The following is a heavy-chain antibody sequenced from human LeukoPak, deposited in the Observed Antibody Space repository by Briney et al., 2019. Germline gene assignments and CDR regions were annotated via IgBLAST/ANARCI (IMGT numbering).Heavy chain of an antibody. CDR3: ARGGPYDFWSGYTEVYYFDY. Sequence: PGGSLRLSCAASGFTFSSYSMNWVRQAPGKGLEWVSYISSSSSTIYYADSVKGRFTISRDNAKNSLYLQMNSLRAEDTAVHYCARGGPYDFWSGYTEVYYFDYWGQGTLVTVSS. D-gene: IGHD3-3*01. CDR1: GFTFSSYS. V-gene: IGHV3-48*01. J-gene: IGHJ4*02. CDR2: ISSSSSTI.